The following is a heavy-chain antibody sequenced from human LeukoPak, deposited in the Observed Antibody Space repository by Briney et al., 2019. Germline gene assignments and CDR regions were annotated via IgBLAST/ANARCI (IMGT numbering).Heavy chain of an antibody. Sequence: PSETLSLTCTVSGGSISSGGYYWSWIRQHPGKGLEWIGYIYYSGSTYYNPSLKSRVTISVDTSKNQFSLKLSSATAADTAVYYCARGNYDSSGYYYFDYWGQGTLVTVSS. CDR1: GGSISSGGYY. J-gene: IGHJ4*02. V-gene: IGHV4-31*03. CDR2: IYYSGST. D-gene: IGHD3-22*01. CDR3: ARGNYDSSGYYYFDY.